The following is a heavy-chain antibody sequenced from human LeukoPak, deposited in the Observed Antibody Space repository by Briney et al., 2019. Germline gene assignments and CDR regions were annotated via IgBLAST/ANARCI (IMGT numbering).Heavy chain of an antibody. CDR3: AKAGVRSYGDCDLYFDY. CDR2: IPGSGGAT. D-gene: IGHD4-17*01. Sequence: GGSLRLSCEASGFTFSSYAIRWVRQAPGTGLEWVSSIPGSGGATYYADSVRGRFSISRDSSKNTVYLQMNSLRDEDTAVYYCAKAGVRSYGDCDLYFDYWGQGTLVTVSS. CDR1: GFTFSSYA. V-gene: IGHV3-23*01. J-gene: IGHJ4*02.